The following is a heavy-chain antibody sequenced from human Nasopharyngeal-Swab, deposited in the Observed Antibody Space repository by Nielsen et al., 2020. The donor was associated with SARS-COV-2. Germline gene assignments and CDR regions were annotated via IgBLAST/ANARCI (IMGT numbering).Heavy chain of an antibody. J-gene: IGHJ3*01. Sequence: GESLKISCAASGFTFDDYGMSWVRQAPGEGLVWVSRMNSDGSRTSYADSVKGRFTISRDNAKNTLYLQMNSLRAEDTAVYYCARVDVHDAFDVWGQGTMVTVSS. V-gene: IGHV3-74*01. CDR3: ARVDVHDAFDV. CDR1: GFTFDDYG. D-gene: IGHD3-16*01. CDR2: MNSDGSRT.